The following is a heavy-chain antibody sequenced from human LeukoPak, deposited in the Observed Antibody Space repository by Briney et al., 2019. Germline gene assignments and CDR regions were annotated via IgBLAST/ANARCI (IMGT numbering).Heavy chain of an antibody. Sequence: GESLKISCKGSGYSFTSYWIGWVRQMPGKGLEWMGIIYPGDSDTRYSPSFQGQVTISADKSISTAYLQWSSLKASDTAMYYCARQGELMTTVTTGAFDIWGQGTMVTVSS. V-gene: IGHV5-51*01. CDR2: IYPGDSDT. CDR3: ARQGELMTTVTTGAFDI. CDR1: GYSFTSYW. D-gene: IGHD4-11*01. J-gene: IGHJ3*02.